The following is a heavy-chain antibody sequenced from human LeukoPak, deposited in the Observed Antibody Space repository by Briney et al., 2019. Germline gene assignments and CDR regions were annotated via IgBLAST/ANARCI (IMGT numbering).Heavy chain of an antibody. CDR2: IYYSGST. J-gene: IGHJ5*02. V-gene: IGHV4-59*01. Sequence: SETLSLTCTVSGGSISSYYWSWIRQPPGNRLEWIGYIYYSGSTNYNPSLKSRVTISVDTSKNQFSLKLSSVTAADTAVYYCARDGWLGGNNWFDPWGQGTLVTVSS. CDR3: ARDGWLGGNNWFDP. CDR1: GGSISSYY. D-gene: IGHD3-10*01.